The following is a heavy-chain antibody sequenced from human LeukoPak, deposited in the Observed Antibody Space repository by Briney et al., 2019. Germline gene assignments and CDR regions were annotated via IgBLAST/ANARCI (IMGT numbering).Heavy chain of an antibody. CDR3: AKGDQYYYASGSYPDY. Sequence: GGSLRLSCAASGFTFSSYWMHWVRQAPGKGLEWVSGINWNGGSTGYADSVKGRFTISRDNAKNSLYLQMNSLRAEDTALYYCAKGDQYYYASGSYPDYWGQGTLVTVSS. CDR2: INWNGGST. J-gene: IGHJ4*02. D-gene: IGHD3-10*01. CDR1: GFTFSSYW. V-gene: IGHV3-20*04.